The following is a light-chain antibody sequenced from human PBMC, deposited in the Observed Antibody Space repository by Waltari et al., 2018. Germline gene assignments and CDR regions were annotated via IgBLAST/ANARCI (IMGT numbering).Light chain of an antibody. CDR1: QSVSRT. J-gene: IGKJ1*01. CDR3: QKYGTHPAT. Sequence: EIVLTQSPGDLSLSPGERATLSCRASQSVSRTLAWYQQKAGQAPRLLIYDASSRATDIPDRFSGSGSGTDFSLTISRLEHEDFAVYYCQKYGTHPATFGQGTRVEIK. CDR2: DAS. V-gene: IGKV3-20*01.